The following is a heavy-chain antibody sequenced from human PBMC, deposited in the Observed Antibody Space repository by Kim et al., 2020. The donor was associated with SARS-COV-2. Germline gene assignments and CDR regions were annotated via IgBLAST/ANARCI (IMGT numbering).Heavy chain of an antibody. CDR1: GFTFSSYA. Sequence: GGSLRLSCAASGFTFSSYAMSWVRQAPGKGLEWVSAISGSGGSTYYADSVKGRFTISRDNSKNTLYLQMNSLRAEDTAVYYCAKGRLPHSDWGWFDPWGQGTLVTVSS. V-gene: IGHV3-23*01. CDR2: ISGSGGST. D-gene: IGHD3-16*01. CDR3: AKGRLPHSDWGWFDP. J-gene: IGHJ5*02.